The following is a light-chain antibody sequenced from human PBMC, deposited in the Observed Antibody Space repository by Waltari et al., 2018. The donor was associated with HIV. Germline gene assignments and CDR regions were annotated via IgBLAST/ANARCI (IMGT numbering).Light chain of an antibody. J-gene: IGLJ2*01. CDR1: TGAVTSGHY. Sequence: QAVVTQEPSLTVSPGGTVTLTCASTTGAVTSGHYPYWFQQKPGQAPRTLIYDTNNKHSWTPARFSGSLLGGRAALTLSGAQPEDEAEYYCLLSYSGARPHVVFGGGTKLTVL. V-gene: IGLV7-46*01. CDR3: LLSYSGARPHVV. CDR2: DTN.